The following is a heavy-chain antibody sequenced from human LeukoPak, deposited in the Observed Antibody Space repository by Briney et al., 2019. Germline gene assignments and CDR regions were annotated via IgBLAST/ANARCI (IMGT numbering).Heavy chain of an antibody. D-gene: IGHD3-9*01. CDR3: ARAGAHYDILTGYYLPPGTPFDI. V-gene: IGHV1-18*01. CDR1: GYTFTSYG. CDR2: ISAYNGNT. Sequence: ASVKVSCKASGYTFTSYGISRVRQAPGQGLEWMGWISAYNGNTNYAQKLQGRVTMTTDTSTSTAYMELRSLRSDDTAVYYCARAGAHYDILTGYYLPPGTPFDIWGQGTMVTVSS. J-gene: IGHJ3*02.